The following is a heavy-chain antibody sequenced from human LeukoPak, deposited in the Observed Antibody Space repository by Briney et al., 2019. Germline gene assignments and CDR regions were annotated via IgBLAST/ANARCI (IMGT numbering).Heavy chain of an antibody. CDR1: GFVFSGYA. V-gene: IGHV3-23*01. J-gene: IGHJ6*03. Sequence: GGSLRLSCAASGFVFSGYAMTWVRQAPGKGLEWVSAITGVGTDPYYADSVRGRFTISRDNSKNTLHLQMNSLRAEDTAVYYCAKNRGHCVDGVCHNYYYMDVWGRGTTVTVSS. CDR3: AKNRGHCVDGVCHNYYYMDV. D-gene: IGHD2-8*02. CDR2: ITGVGTDP.